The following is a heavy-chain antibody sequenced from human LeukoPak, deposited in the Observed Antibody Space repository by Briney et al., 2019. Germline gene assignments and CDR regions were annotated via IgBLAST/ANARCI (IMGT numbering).Heavy chain of an antibody. CDR3: ARSGYCSGGSCYLDY. CDR2: IYYSGST. V-gene: IGHV4-59*08. D-gene: IGHD2-15*01. Sequence: KTSETLSLTCTVSGGSISCYYWSWIRQPPGKGLEWIGYIYYSGSTNYNPSLKSRVTISVDTSKNQFSLKLSSVTAADTAVYYCARSGYCSGGSCYLDYWGQGTLVTVSS. J-gene: IGHJ4*02. CDR1: GGSISCYY.